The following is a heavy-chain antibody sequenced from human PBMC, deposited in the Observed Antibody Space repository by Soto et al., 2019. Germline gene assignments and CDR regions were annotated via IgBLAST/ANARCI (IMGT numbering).Heavy chain of an antibody. J-gene: IGHJ4*01. CDR1: GDSISISSYY. V-gene: IGHV4-39*01. CDR2: MYYSGIT. Sequence: SETLSLTCTISGDSISISSYYSAWIRQPPGKGLEWIGSMYYSGITYNNPSLKSRVTMSVDTPKKHFSLILSSVTAADPAFFYFAPMLIVGPTPYSFEYWDEGNLFTVPP. D-gene: IGHD3-22*01. CDR3: APMLIVGPTPYSFEY.